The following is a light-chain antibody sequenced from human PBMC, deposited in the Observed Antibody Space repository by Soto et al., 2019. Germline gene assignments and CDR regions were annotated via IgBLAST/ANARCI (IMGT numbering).Light chain of an antibody. Sequence: DIQMTQSPSSLSASVGDRVTMTCRASQSISSYLNGYQQKPGTAPKLLIYAASGLQSEVPSRFSGSGSGTDFTLTISSLQPEDFATYYCQMSYTSPFTFGQGTNLE. J-gene: IGKJ2*01. CDR2: AAS. V-gene: IGKV1-39*01. CDR1: QSISSY. CDR3: QMSYTSPFT.